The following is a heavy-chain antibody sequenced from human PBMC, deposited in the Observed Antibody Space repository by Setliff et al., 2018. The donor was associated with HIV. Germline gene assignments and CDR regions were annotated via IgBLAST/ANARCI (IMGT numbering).Heavy chain of an antibody. D-gene: IGHD2-2*01. CDR2: ISSGGNT. J-gene: IGHJ1*01. V-gene: IGHV3-64*04. CDR3: AKGPPGLRYCSSTSCSSSGYFQH. CDR1: GFTFSSYF. Sequence: GGSLRLSCAASGFTFSSYFMHWVRQAPGKGLEYVSAISSGGNTYYADSVKGRFTISRDNSKNTLSLQMNSLRAEDTAVYYCAKGPPGLRYCSSTSCSSSGYFQHWGQGTLVTVSS.